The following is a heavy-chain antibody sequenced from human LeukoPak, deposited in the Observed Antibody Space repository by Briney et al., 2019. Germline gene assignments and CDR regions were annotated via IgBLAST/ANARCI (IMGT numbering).Heavy chain of an antibody. CDR2: TYYRSKWYN. CDR1: GDSVSSNSAA. CDR3: ARDLLSSIAAAGNVYYYYYMDV. J-gene: IGHJ6*03. D-gene: IGHD6-13*01. Sequence: SQTLSLTCAISGDSVSSNSAAWNWIRQSPSRGLEWLGRTYYRSKWYNDYAVSVKSRITINPDTSKNQFSLQLNSVTPEDTAVYYCARDLLSSIAAAGNVYYYYYMDVWGKGTTVTISS. V-gene: IGHV6-1*01.